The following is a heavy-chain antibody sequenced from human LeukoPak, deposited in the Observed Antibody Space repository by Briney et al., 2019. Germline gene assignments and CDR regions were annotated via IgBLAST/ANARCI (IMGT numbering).Heavy chain of an antibody. V-gene: IGHV3-66*01. Sequence: AGGSLRLSCAASGFTISSSYMSWVRQVPGKGLEWVSCIYGADTIYYADFVKDRFTISRDSNRNILYLQMNSLRADDTAVCYCARGARGAYFDYWGQGTLVTVSS. J-gene: IGHJ4*02. CDR2: IYGADTI. CDR3: ARGARGAYFDY. CDR1: GFTISSSY. D-gene: IGHD4/OR15-4a*01.